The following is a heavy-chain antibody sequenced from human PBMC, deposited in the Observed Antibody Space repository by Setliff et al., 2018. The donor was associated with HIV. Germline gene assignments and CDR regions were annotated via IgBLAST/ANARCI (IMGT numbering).Heavy chain of an antibody. Sequence: ASVKVSCKASGYTFNSYGINWVRQAPGQGLEWMGWINTVTGNPTYAQGFTGRFVFSLDTSVSTAYLQISSLKAEDSAVHYCARRMEMTPIGYWGQGTLVTVSS. D-gene: IGHD2-15*01. V-gene: IGHV7-4-1*02. CDR2: INTVTGNP. CDR1: GYTFNSYG. J-gene: IGHJ4*02. CDR3: ARRMEMTPIGY.